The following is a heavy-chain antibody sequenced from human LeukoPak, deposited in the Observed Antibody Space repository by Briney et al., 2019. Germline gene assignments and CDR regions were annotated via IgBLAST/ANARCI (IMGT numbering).Heavy chain of an antibody. J-gene: IGHJ4*01. Sequence: PSETLSLTCSVSDGSINTYFWSWLRQPAGKGLEWIGRIDSSGTTSLNPSLKRRVTISQDKSKKQFSLKLSSVTAADTAVYYCATGGYSAWCDYWGHGTQVIVSS. V-gene: IGHV4-4*07. CDR2: IDSSGTT. CDR1: DGSINTYF. CDR3: ATGGYSAWCDY. D-gene: IGHD6-19*01.